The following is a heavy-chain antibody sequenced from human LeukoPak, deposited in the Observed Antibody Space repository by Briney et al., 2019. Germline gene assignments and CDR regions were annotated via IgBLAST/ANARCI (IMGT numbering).Heavy chain of an antibody. CDR3: TLPWGSGSYYDY. CDR1: GFTFSNAW. J-gene: IGHJ4*02. V-gene: IGHV3-15*01. D-gene: IGHD3-10*01. Sequence: GGSLRLSCAASGFTFSNAWLNWVRQAPGKGLEWVGHIKSKTDGGTTDYAAPVKGRFTISRDDSKDTLFLQMNSLKTEDTAVYYCTLPWGSGSYYDYWGQGTLVTVSS. CDR2: IKSKTDGGTT.